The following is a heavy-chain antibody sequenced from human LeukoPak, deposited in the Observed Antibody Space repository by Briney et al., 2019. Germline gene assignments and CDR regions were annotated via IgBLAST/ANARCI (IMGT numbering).Heavy chain of an antibody. V-gene: IGHV3-15*01. D-gene: IGHD2-2*01. Sequence: GGSLRLSCAASGFTFSNAWMSWVRQAPGKGLEWVGRIKSKTDGGTTDYAAPVKGRFTISRDDSKNTLYLQMNSLKTEDTAVYYCTAIPLPPCLYCSSTSSPNGMDVWGQGTTVNVSS. CDR1: GFTFSNAW. CDR3: TAIPLPPCLYCSSTSSPNGMDV. J-gene: IGHJ6*02. CDR2: IKSKTDGGTT.